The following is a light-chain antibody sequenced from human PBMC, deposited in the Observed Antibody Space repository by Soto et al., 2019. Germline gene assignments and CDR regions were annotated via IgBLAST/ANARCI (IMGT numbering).Light chain of an antibody. Sequence: QSVLTQPPSLSAASGQRVTIASSGSIPDIGNNYVSWYQQLPGTAPKLLIYDNDKRPSLIPDRFSVSNSRTSDTLGITGLQTGDGPEYYSGPWNSRQRVVVFGTGTKVTVL. CDR2: DND. CDR1: IPDIGNNY. CDR3: GPWNSRQRVVV. V-gene: IGLV1-51*01. J-gene: IGLJ1*01.